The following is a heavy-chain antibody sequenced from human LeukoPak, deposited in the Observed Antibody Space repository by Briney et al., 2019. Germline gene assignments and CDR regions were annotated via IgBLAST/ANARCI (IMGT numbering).Heavy chain of an antibody. Sequence: GGSLRLSCAVSGFSFNTYWMTWVRQAPGKGLEWVANIKQDGSEKYYVDSVKGRFTISRDNAKNSLFLQMNSLRAEDTAVYYCARDKINYYYGMDVWGQGTTVTVSS. CDR3: ARDKINYYYGMDV. CDR1: GFSFNTYW. V-gene: IGHV3-7*01. CDR2: IKQDGSEK. J-gene: IGHJ6*02.